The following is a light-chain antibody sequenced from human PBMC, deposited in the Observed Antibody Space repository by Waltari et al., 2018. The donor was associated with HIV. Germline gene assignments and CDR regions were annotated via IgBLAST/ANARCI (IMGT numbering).Light chain of an antibody. CDR2: GAS. CDR3: QQYYSTLLT. J-gene: IGKJ4*01. V-gene: IGKV3-15*01. CDR1: QSISNN. Sequence: EIVMTQSPATLSVSPGDRATLSCRASQSISNNLAWYQQKPGQPPRLLIYGASTRATGVPARFSGSGSGTDFTLTINSLQSEDFAVYYCQQYYSTLLTFGGGTKVEIK.